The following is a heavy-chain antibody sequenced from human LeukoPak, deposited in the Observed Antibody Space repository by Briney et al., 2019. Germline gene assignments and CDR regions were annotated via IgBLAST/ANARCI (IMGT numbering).Heavy chain of an antibody. CDR2: IYYSGST. D-gene: IGHD3-9*01. J-gene: IGHJ6*02. Sequence: PSETLSLTCTVSGGSISSYYWSWIRQPPGNGLEWIGYIYYSGSTNYNPSLKSRVTISVDTSKNQFSLKLSSVTAADTAVYFFQTQTRIRYFSSDYYGMDVWGQGTTVTVSS. CDR3: QTQTRIRYFSSDYYGMDV. CDR1: GGSISSYY. V-gene: IGHV4-59*08.